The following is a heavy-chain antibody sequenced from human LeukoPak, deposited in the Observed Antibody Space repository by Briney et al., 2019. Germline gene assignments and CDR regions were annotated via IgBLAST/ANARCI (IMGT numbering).Heavy chain of an antibody. CDR3: ARGCSGGNPSYFDY. D-gene: IGHD4-23*01. Sequence: SETLSLTCTVSGGSISGYYWSWIRQPPGKGLEWIGEINHSGSTNYNPSLKSRVTISVDTSKNQFSLKLSSVTAADTAVYYCARGCSGGNPSYFDYWGQGTLVTVSS. CDR1: GGSISGYY. CDR2: INHSGST. J-gene: IGHJ4*02. V-gene: IGHV4-34*01.